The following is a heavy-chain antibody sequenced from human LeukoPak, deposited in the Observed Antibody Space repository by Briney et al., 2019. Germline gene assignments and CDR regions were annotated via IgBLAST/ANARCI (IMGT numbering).Heavy chain of an antibody. Sequence: GGSLRLSCAASGFTFSSYWMHWVRQAPGKGLVWVSRINSDGSSTSYADSVKGRFTISRDNAKNTLYLQMNSLRAEDTAVYYCARGAGGWSARDAFDIWGQGTMVTVSS. CDR1: GFTFSSYW. V-gene: IGHV3-74*01. CDR3: ARGAGGWSARDAFDI. CDR2: INSDGSST. J-gene: IGHJ3*02. D-gene: IGHD6-19*01.